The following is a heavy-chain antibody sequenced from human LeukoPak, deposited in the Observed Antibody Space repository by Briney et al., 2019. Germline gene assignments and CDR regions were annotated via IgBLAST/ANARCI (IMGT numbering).Heavy chain of an antibody. CDR2: IYYTGAT. CDR1: GASITSGTYY. CDR3: ARVGSRDTFHFDY. V-gene: IGHV4-31*03. J-gene: IGHJ4*02. Sequence: SETLSLTCTVSGASITSGTYYWSWIRQHPGKGLEWIGYIYYTGATDYNPSLKSRVTISRDTSKNQFSLSLSSVTAADTAVFYCARVGSRDTFHFDYWGQGSLVTVSS. D-gene: IGHD2-15*01.